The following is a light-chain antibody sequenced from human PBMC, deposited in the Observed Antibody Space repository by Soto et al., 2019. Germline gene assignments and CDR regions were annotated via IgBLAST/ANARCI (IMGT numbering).Light chain of an antibody. V-gene: IGKV3-15*01. J-gene: IGKJ1*01. CDR2: GPS. CDR3: QQYTHWPVWS. CDR1: QSISSN. Sequence: EIVLTQSPSTLSVSPGERATLSCRASQSISSNLAWYQQKPGQAPRLLIYGPSTRATGVPATFSGSGSGTEFTLPISSLQSEDFAMYYCQQYTHWPVWSFGQGTKVEIK.